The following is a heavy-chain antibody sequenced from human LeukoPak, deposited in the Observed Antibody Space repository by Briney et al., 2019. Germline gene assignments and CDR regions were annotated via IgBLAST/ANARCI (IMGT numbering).Heavy chain of an antibody. V-gene: IGHV3-23*01. Sequence: GGSLRPSCAASGFSFSSYAMSWVRQAPGKGLEWVSAISGGGGGTFYADSVKGRFTISRDNAENTLYLQMNSLRAEDTAVYYCAKDLGGKPYYYYGLDVWGQGTTVTVSS. J-gene: IGHJ6*02. CDR1: GFSFSSYA. CDR3: AKDLGGKPYYYYGLDV. CDR2: ISGGGGGT.